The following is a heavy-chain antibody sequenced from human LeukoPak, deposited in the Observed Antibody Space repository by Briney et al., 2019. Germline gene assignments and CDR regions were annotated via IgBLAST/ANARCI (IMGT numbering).Heavy chain of an antibody. V-gene: IGHV1-2*02. J-gene: IGHJ4*02. CDR2: INPNSGGT. CDR3: ARDSGSYYDFWSGYGPYYFDY. Sequence: APVEVSCKASGYTSTGYYMHWVRQAPGQGLEWMGWINPNSGGTNYAQKFQGRVTMTRDTSISTAYMELSRLRSDDTAVYYCARDSGSYYDFWSGYGPYYFDYWGQGTLVTVSS. CDR1: GYTSTGYY. D-gene: IGHD3-3*01.